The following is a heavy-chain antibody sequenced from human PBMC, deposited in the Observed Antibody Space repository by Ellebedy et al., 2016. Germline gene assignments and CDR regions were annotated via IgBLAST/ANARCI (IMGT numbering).Heavy chain of an antibody. CDR1: GFTFSSYS. CDR3: ARDRWLRQHYYGMDV. Sequence: GESLKISXAASGFTFSSYSMNWVRQAPGKGLEWVSSISSSSSYIYYADSVKGRFTISRDNAKNSLYLQMNSLRAEDTAVYYCARDRWLRQHYYGMDVWGQGTTVTVSS. V-gene: IGHV3-21*01. D-gene: IGHD5-12*01. CDR2: ISSSSSYI. J-gene: IGHJ6*02.